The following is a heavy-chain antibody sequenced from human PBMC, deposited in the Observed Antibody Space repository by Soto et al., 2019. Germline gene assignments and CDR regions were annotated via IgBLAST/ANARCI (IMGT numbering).Heavy chain of an antibody. J-gene: IGHJ6*02. Sequence: QVQLQQWGAGLLKPSETLSLTCAVYGGSFSGYYWSWIRQPPGKGLEWIGEINHSGSTNYNPSLKSRVIISVDTSKNQFALKLSSVTAADTAVYYCARGPAAGYYYYGMDVWGQGTTVTVSS. V-gene: IGHV4-34*01. D-gene: IGHD6-13*01. CDR1: GGSFSGYY. CDR2: INHSGST. CDR3: ARGPAAGYYYYGMDV.